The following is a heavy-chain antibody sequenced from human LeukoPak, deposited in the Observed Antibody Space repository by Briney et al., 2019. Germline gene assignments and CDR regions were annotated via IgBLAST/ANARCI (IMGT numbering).Heavy chain of an antibody. CDR3: AKVSYSSSWWESFDY. CDR1: GFTFDDYA. Sequence: GGSLRLSCAASGFTFDDYAMHWVRQAPGKGLERVSGISWNSGSIGYADSVKGRFTISRDNAKNSLYLQMNSLRAEDTALYYCAKVSYSSSWWESFDYWGQGTLVTVSS. J-gene: IGHJ4*02. V-gene: IGHV3-9*01. D-gene: IGHD6-13*01. CDR2: ISWNSGSI.